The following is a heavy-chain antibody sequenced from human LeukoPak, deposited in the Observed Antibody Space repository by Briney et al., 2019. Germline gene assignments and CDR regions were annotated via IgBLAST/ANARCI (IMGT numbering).Heavy chain of an antibody. V-gene: IGHV4-59*01. CDR2: MYYSGST. D-gene: IGHD4-23*01. CDR1: GGSISYYY. J-gene: IGHJ4*02. Sequence: SETLSLTCTVSGGSISYYYWSWIRQPPGKGLEWIGYMYYSGSTNYNPSLRSRVTMSVGTSKNQFSLRLSSVTAVDTAVYYCARGRYGGNSGFFDYWGQGTLVTVSS. CDR3: ARGRYGGNSGFFDY.